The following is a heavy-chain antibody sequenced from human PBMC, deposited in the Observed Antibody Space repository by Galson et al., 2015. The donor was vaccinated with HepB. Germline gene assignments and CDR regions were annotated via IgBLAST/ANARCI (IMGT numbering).Heavy chain of an antibody. CDR2: INHSGST. Sequence: ETLSLTCAVYGGSFSGYYWSWIRQPPGKGLEWIGEINHSGSTNYNPSLKSRVTISVDTSKNQFSLKLSSVTAADTAVYYCARGQMRPWQQLNKRYWYFDLWGRGTLVTVSS. CDR3: ARGQMRPWQQLNKRYWYFDL. J-gene: IGHJ2*01. V-gene: IGHV4-34*01. D-gene: IGHD6-13*01. CDR1: GGSFSGYY.